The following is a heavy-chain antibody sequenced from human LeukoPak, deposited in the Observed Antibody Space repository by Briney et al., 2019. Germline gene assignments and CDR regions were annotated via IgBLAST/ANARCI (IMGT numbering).Heavy chain of an antibody. V-gene: IGHV3-23*01. J-gene: IGHJ4*02. D-gene: IGHD6-19*01. Sequence: GGSLRLSCATSRFTFIGYAMSWVRQAPGKGLEWVSSISGSGGRTSYADSVQGRFTISRDNSKNTLYLELNSLRAEDAAVYFCAMAVIGSGWTLDYWGQGTLVTVS. CDR1: RFTFIGYA. CDR2: ISGSGGRT. CDR3: AMAVIGSGWTLDY.